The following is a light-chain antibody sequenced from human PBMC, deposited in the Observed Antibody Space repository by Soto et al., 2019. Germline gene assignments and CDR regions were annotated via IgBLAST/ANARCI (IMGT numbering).Light chain of an antibody. J-gene: IGKJ1*01. CDR2: GAS. V-gene: IGKV3-20*01. CDR1: QSLTGNY. CDR3: QQYGTSPRT. Sequence: EIVLTQSPGTLSLSPGDRATLSCRASQSLTGNYLAWYQQKPGQSPRLLIYGASSRATGIPDRFSGSGSGTDFSLTIKRLEPEDFAVYFCQQYGTSPRTFGQGTKVDI.